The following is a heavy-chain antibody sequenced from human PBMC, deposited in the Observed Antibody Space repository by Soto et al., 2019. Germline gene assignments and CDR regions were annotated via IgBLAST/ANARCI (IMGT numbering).Heavy chain of an antibody. CDR1: GGSISSSSYY. J-gene: IGHJ6*02. V-gene: IGHV4-39*01. CDR2: IYYSGSP. CDR3: AVPAASVAGSSGSYYYYGMDV. D-gene: IGHD6-19*01. Sequence: SETLSLTSTVSGGSISSSSYYWGWIRQHPGKGLEWLGYIYYSGSPYYNPSLKSRVTISVDTSKNQFSLKLSSVTAADTAVYYCAVPAASVAGSSGSYYYYGMDVWGQGTTVT.